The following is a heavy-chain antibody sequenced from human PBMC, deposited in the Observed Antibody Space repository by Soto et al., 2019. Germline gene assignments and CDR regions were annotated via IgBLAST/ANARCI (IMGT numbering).Heavy chain of an antibody. D-gene: IGHD3-22*01. CDR2: ISPRSAYI. Sequence: PGGSLRLSCAASRFKFSDYSMNWVRQAPGKGLEWVSSISPRSAYIHYADAVKGRFIISRDDGKNALILQMTSLRAEDTAVYYCATLIKTYYDDSSGYSQDYWGQGTLVTVSS. CDR1: RFKFSDYS. V-gene: IGHV3-21*01. CDR3: ATLIKTYYDDSSGYSQDY. J-gene: IGHJ4*02.